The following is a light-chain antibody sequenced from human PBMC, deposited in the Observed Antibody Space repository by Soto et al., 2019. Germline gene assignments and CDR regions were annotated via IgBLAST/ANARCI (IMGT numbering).Light chain of an antibody. CDR3: QAWDRSTGV. Sequence: SYELTQPPSVSVSPGQTASITCSGDKLGDKYVCWYHQKPGQSPVLVIYQDSKRPSGIPERFSGSNSGDTATLTISGTQPMDEADYYCQAWDRSTGVFGTGTKLTVL. J-gene: IGLJ1*01. V-gene: IGLV3-1*01. CDR2: QDS. CDR1: KLGDKY.